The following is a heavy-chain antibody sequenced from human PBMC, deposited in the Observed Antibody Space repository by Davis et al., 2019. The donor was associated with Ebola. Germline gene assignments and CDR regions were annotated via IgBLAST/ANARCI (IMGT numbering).Heavy chain of an antibody. CDR2: IYSGGST. D-gene: IGHD3-9*01. CDR3: ARNTGYHKNWFDP. J-gene: IGHJ5*02. Sequence: GGSLRLSCAASGFTVSSNYMSWVRQAPGKGLEWVSVIYSGGSTYYADSVKGRFTISRDSSKNTLYLQMNTLTAEDTAVYYCARNTGYHKNWFDPWGQGTLVTVSS. CDR1: GFTVSSNY. V-gene: IGHV3-53*05.